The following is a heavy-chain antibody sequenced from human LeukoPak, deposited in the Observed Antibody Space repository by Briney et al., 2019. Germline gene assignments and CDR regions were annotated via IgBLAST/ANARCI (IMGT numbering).Heavy chain of an antibody. Sequence: KPSETLSLTCTVSGGSISSSSYYWGWIRQPPGKGLEWIGSIYYRGSTYYNPSLKSRVTISVDTSKNQFSLKLSSVTAADTAVYYCARPMVRGVIAFDYWGQGTLVTVSS. CDR2: IYYRGST. CDR3: ARPMVRGVIAFDY. J-gene: IGHJ4*02. D-gene: IGHD3-10*01. V-gene: IGHV4-39*01. CDR1: GGSISSSSYY.